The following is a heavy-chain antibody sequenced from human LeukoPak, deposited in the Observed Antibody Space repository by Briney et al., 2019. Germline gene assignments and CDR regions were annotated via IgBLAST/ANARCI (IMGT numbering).Heavy chain of an antibody. D-gene: IGHD5-12*01. CDR3: AKDQTGVAYYFDY. V-gene: IGHV3-23*01. CDR2: ISGSGGST. Sequence: PGGSLRLSCAASGFTFSDYYMSWIRQAPGKGLEWVSGISGSGGSTYYADSVKGRFTISRDNSKNTLYLQMNSLRAEDTAVYYCAKDQTGVAYYFDYWGQGTLVTVSS. J-gene: IGHJ4*02. CDR1: GFTFSDYY.